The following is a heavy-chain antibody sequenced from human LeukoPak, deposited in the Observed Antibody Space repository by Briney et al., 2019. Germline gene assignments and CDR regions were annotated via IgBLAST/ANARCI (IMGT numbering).Heavy chain of an antibody. Sequence: SETLSLTCAVYGGSFSGYYWSWIRQPPGKGLEWIGEINHSGSTNYNASLKSRVTISVDTSKNQFSLKLSSVTAADTAVYYCARATTKLLWFGESHGFDPWGQGTLVTVSS. J-gene: IGHJ5*02. CDR3: ARATTKLLWFGESHGFDP. D-gene: IGHD3-10*01. CDR1: GGSFSGYY. V-gene: IGHV4-34*01. CDR2: INHSGST.